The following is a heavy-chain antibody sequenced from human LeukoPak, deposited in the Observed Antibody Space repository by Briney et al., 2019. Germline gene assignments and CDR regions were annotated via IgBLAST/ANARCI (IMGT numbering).Heavy chain of an antibody. V-gene: IGHV4-61*02. Sequence: PSQTLSLTCTVSGGSISSGSYYWSWIRQPAGKGLEWIGRIYTSGSTNYNPSLKSRVTISVDTSKNQFSLKLSSVTAADTAVYYCARDSSGIAAPGTDWGQGTLVTVSS. CDR3: ARDSSGIAAPGTD. CDR1: GGSISSGSYY. D-gene: IGHD6-13*01. J-gene: IGHJ4*02. CDR2: IYTSGST.